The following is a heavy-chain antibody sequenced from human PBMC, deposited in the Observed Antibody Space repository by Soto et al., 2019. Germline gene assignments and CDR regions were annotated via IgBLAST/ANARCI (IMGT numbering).Heavy chain of an antibody. J-gene: IGHJ6*02. CDR1: GFTFTSSA. Sequence: SVKVSCKASGFTFTSSAVQWVRQARGQRLEWIGWIVVGSGNTNYAQKFQERVTITRDMSTSTAYMELSSLRSEDTAVYYCAADRDSSSWYGTYGMDVWGQGTTVTVSS. V-gene: IGHV1-58*01. D-gene: IGHD6-13*01. CDR3: AADRDSSSWYGTYGMDV. CDR2: IVVGSGNT.